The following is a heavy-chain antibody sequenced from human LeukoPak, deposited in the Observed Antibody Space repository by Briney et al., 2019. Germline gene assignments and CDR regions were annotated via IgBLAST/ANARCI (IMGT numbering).Heavy chain of an antibody. CDR1: GFTFSSYA. V-gene: IGHV3-30*04. J-gene: IGHJ4*02. CDR2: ISYDGSNK. Sequence: GGSLRLSCAASGFTFSSYAMHWVRQAPGKGLEWVAVISYDGSNKYYADSVKGRFTVSRDNSKNTLYLQMNSLRAEDTTVYYCATAVASSSGWYADYWGQGTLVTVSS. CDR3: ATAVASSSGWYADY. D-gene: IGHD6-19*01.